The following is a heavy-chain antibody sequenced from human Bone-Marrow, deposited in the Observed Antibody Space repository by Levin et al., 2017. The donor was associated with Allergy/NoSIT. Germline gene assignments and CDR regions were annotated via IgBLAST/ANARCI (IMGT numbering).Heavy chain of an antibody. CDR1: GYTLTELS. V-gene: IGHV1-24*01. Sequence: ASVKVSCKVSGYTLTELSMHWVRQAPGKGLEWMGGFDPEDGETIYAQKFQGRVTMTEDTSTDTAYMELSSLRSEDTAVYYCATAYIAVAGTAHYYYGMDVWGQGTTVTVSS. J-gene: IGHJ6*02. D-gene: IGHD6-19*01. CDR3: ATAYIAVAGTAHYYYGMDV. CDR2: FDPEDGET.